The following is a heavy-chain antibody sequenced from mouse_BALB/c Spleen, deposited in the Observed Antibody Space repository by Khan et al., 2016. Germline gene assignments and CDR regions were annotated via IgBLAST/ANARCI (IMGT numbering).Heavy chain of an antibody. Sequence: QVQLKESGAELARPGASVKMSCKASGYTFTSYTMHWVKQRPGQGLEWIGYINPSSGYTNYNQKFKDKATLTADKSSSTAYMQLSSLTSEGSAVYYCASHYGYGDVWGAGTTVTVSS. J-gene: IGHJ1*01. CDR3: ASHYGYGDV. V-gene: IGHV1-4*01. CDR1: GYTFTSYT. D-gene: IGHD1-2*01. CDR2: INPSSGYT.